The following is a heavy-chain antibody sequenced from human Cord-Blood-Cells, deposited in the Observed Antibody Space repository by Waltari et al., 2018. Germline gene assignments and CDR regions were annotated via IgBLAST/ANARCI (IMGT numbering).Heavy chain of an antibody. D-gene: IGHD3-3*01. CDR2: INHSGST. CDR3: ARSGPLRFSEWLFHNWFDR. CDR1: GGSFSGYY. Sequence: HVQLQQWAAGLFKPSETLSLTCAVYGGSFSGYYWICIRQPPGKGLGWIGEINHSGSTNSNPSVKSRVTISVATAKNQFSLKLSSVTAADTAVYYCARSGPLRFSEWLFHNWFDRWGQGTLVTVSS. J-gene: IGHJ5*02. V-gene: IGHV4-34*01.